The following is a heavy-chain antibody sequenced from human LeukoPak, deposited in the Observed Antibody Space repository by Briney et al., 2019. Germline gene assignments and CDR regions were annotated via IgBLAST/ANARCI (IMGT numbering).Heavy chain of an antibody. D-gene: IGHD1-26*01. J-gene: IGHJ3*02. Sequence: PSQTLSLTCAVSGGSISSGGYYWSWIRQPAGKGLEWIGRIYTSGSTNYNPSLKSRVTMSVDTSKNQFSLKLSSVTAADTAVYYCARDSGSYRPDAFDIWGQGTMVTVSS. CDR2: IYTSGST. CDR1: GGSISSGGYY. CDR3: ARDSGSYRPDAFDI. V-gene: IGHV4-61*02.